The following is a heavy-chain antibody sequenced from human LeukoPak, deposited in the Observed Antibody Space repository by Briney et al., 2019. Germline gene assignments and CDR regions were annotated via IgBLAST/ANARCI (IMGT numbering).Heavy chain of an antibody. D-gene: IGHD5-12*01. CDR1: GFSFNNYA. J-gene: IGHJ4*02. Sequence: PGGSLRLSCAASGFSFNNYAMSWVRQAPGKGLKWDSIIIASSGATFYADSVKGRFTISRDISKNTLYLQMNNLRVEDTAVYYCAKGGYDYIEVAYFDFWGQGILVTVSS. CDR2: IIASSGAT. CDR3: AKGGYDYIEVAYFDF. V-gene: IGHV3-23*01.